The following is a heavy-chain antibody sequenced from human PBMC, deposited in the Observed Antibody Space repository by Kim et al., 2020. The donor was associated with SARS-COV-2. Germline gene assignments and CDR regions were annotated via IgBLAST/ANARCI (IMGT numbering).Heavy chain of an antibody. Sequence: ASVKVSCKASGGTFSSYAISWVRQAPGQGLEWMGGIIPIFGTANYAQKFQGRVTITADESTSTAYMELSSLRSEDTAVYYCATRSGYDILTDPYPWDAFDIWGQGTMVTVSS. J-gene: IGHJ3*02. CDR1: GGTFSSYA. D-gene: IGHD3-9*01. V-gene: IGHV1-69*13. CDR2: IIPIFGTA. CDR3: ATRSGYDILTDPYPWDAFDI.